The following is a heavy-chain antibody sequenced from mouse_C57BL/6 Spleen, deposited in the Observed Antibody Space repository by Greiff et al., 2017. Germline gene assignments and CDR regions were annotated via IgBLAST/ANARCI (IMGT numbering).Heavy chain of an antibody. CDR3: ARDRGGYAMDY. CDR2: ISYSGST. J-gene: IGHJ4*01. CDR1: GYSITSGYD. V-gene: IGHV3-1*01. Sequence: EVKLQESGPGMVKPSQSLSLTCTVTGYSITSGYDWHWIRHFPGNKLEWMGYISYSGSTNYNPSLKSRISITHDTSKNHFFLKLNSVTTEDTATYYCARDRGGYAMDYWGQGTSVTVSS.